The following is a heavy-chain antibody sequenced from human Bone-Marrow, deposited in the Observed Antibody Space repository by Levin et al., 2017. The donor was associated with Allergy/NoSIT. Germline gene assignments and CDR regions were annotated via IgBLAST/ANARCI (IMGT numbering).Heavy chain of an antibody. CDR3: ARLRESSDV. D-gene: IGHD3-10*01. Sequence: GSSVPVSFPPSCSPFVPHPVIWVRQAPGQGLEWMGRIIPYLGIQNYAQRFQDRLTITADSSTSTAYMELNNLGSDDTAVYYCARLRESSDVWGQGTIVTVSS. J-gene: IGHJ3*01. CDR1: CSPFVPHP. V-gene: IGHV1-69*02. CDR2: IIPYLGIQ.